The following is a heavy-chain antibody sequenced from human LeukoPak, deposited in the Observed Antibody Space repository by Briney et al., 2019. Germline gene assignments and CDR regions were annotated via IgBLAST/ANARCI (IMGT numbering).Heavy chain of an antibody. D-gene: IGHD6-13*01. J-gene: IGHJ4*02. Sequence: ASVKVSCKASGYTFTSYDINWVRQATGQGLEWMGWMNPNSGNTGYAQKFQGRVTMTRNTSISTAYMELSSLRSEDTAVNYCARGHSSSSGIDYWGQGTLVTVSS. CDR2: MNPNSGNT. CDR3: ARGHSSSSGIDY. CDR1: GYTFTSYD. V-gene: IGHV1-8*01.